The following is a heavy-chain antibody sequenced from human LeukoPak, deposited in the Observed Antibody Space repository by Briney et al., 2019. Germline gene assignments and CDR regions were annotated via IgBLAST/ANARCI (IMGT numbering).Heavy chain of an antibody. CDR1: GGSLSSSTYY. Sequence: SETLSLTCSVSGGSLSSSTYYWGWIRQPPGKGLEWIGYIYYSGSTNYNPSLKSRVTISVDTSKNQFSLKLSSVTAADTAVYYCARHGPKLRLGELSYLGYWGQGTLVTVSS. V-gene: IGHV4-61*05. CDR2: IYYSGST. CDR3: ARHGPKLRLGELSYLGY. D-gene: IGHD3-16*02. J-gene: IGHJ4*02.